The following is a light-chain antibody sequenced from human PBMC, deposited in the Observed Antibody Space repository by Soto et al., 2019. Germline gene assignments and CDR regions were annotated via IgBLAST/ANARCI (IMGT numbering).Light chain of an antibody. CDR2: EVN. Sequence: SALAQPPSASGSPGQSVTISCTGTSNDVGGYNYVSWYQQHPGKAPKLMIYEVNKRPSGVPDRFSGSKSGTSASLAISGLRSEDEADYYCAAWDDSLSALYVFGTGTKVTVL. CDR3: AAWDDSLSALYV. J-gene: IGLJ1*01. V-gene: IGLV2-8*01. CDR1: SNDVGGYNY.